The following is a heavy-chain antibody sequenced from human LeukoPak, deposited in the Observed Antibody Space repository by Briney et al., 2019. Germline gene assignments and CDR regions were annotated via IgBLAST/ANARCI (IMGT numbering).Heavy chain of an antibody. D-gene: IGHD6-19*01. J-gene: IGHJ4*02. V-gene: IGHV1-8*01. Sequence: ASVKVSCKASGYTFTSYDINWVRQATGQGLEWMGWMNPNSGNTGYAQKFQGRVTMTRNTSISTAYMELSSLRSEDTAVYYCAKGAVSVAGNFDYWGQGTLVTVSS. CDR1: GYTFTSYD. CDR2: MNPNSGNT. CDR3: AKGAVSVAGNFDY.